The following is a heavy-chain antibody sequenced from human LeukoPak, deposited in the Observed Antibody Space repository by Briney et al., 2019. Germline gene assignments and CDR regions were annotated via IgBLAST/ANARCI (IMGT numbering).Heavy chain of an antibody. CDR3: ARDQYDTWSRRGNFDS. J-gene: IGHJ4*02. D-gene: IGHD3-3*01. CDR1: GFTFGKYW. CDR2: IKLDGSEK. Sequence: GGSLRLSCVASGFTFGKYWMSWVRQAPGKGLEWVANIKLDGSEKNYVDSVKGRFTISRDNTENSLYLQMNSLRVEDTAVFYCARDQYDTWSRRGNFDSWGQGTLVIVSS. V-gene: IGHV3-7*03.